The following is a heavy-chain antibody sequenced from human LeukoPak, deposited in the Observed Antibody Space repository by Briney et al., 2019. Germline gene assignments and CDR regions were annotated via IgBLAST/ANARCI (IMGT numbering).Heavy chain of an antibody. CDR3: AKEWDYGSFDY. Sequence: GGSLRLSCAASGFTVSSNYMSWVRQAPGKGLEWVSVIYSGGSTYYADSVKGRFTISRDNSKNTLYLQMNSLRAEDTAVYYCAKEWDYGSFDYWGQGTLVTVSS. J-gene: IGHJ4*02. D-gene: IGHD3-16*01. CDR2: IYSGGST. CDR1: GFTVSSNY. V-gene: IGHV3-53*01.